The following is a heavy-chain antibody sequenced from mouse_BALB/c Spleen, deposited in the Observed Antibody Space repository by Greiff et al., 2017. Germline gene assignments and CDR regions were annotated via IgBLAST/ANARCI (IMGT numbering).Heavy chain of an antibody. D-gene: IGHD2-3*01. CDR1: GFNIKDYY. Sequence: EVQLQQSGAELVRSGASVKLSCTASGFNIKDYYMHWVKQRPEQGLEWIGWIDPENGDTEYAPKFQGKATMTVDTSSNTAYLQLSSLTSEDTAVYYCDAGDGYHLDYWGQGTTLTVSS. CDR2: IDPENGDT. CDR3: DAGDGYHLDY. J-gene: IGHJ2*01. V-gene: IGHV14-4*02.